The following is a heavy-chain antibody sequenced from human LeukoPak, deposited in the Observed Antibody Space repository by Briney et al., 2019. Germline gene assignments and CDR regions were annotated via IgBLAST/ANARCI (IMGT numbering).Heavy chain of an antibody. V-gene: IGHV3-48*03. Sequence: GGSLRLSCAPSGFTFSSYEMNWVRQAPGKGVEWVSYISSSGFTIYYADSVKGRFTISRDDARNSLFLQMNSLRAEDTAVYYCARLGDKDVDIVATIEWGFDYWGQGALVTVSS. CDR3: ARLGDKDVDIVATIEWGFDY. CDR1: GFTFSSYE. J-gene: IGHJ4*02. D-gene: IGHD5-12*01. CDR2: ISSSGFTI.